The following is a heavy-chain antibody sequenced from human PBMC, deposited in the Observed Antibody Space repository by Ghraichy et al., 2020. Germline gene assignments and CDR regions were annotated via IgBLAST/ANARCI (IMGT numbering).Heavy chain of an antibody. CDR2: IHHSGST. D-gene: IGHD6-13*01. V-gene: IGHV4-30-2*01. CDR1: GGSISSGDYS. J-gene: IGHJ5*02. Sequence: SETLSLTCAVSGGSISSGDYSWGWIRQPSGKGLEWIGSIHHSGSTYYNPSLESRLTLLLDRSKTQFSLRLSSVTAADTAIYYCARADRIAAAGGGFEPWGQGTLVTVSS. CDR3: ARADRIAAAGGGFEP.